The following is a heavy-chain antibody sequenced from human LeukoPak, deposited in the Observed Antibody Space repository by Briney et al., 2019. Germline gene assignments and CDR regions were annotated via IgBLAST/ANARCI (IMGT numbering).Heavy chain of an antibody. J-gene: IGHJ5*02. CDR2: INPNSGGT. CDR1: GYTFTGYY. Sequence: ASVKVSCRASGYTFTGYYIHWVRQAPGQGLEWMGWINPNSGGTNYAQKFQGRVTMTRDTSISTAYMELSRLRSDDTAVYYCARVGSSGYINWFDPWGQGTLVTVSS. V-gene: IGHV1-2*02. CDR3: ARVGSSGYINWFDP. D-gene: IGHD3-22*01.